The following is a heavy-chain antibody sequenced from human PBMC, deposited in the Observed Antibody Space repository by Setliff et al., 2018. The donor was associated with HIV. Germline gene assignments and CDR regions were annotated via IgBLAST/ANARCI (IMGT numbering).Heavy chain of an antibody. CDR3: AAGGGSRFSPNAFDI. D-gene: IGHD1-26*01. CDR2: VAVGSGAS. V-gene: IGHV1-58*01. Sequence: GASVKVSCKAFGFTFNTSAVQWVRQSRGEPLEWIGWVAVGSGASNYAQKFQERVTISTDISTSTAYMELISLRSEDTALYYCAAGGGSRFSPNAFDIWGRGTVVTVSS. J-gene: IGHJ3*02. CDR1: GFTFNTSA.